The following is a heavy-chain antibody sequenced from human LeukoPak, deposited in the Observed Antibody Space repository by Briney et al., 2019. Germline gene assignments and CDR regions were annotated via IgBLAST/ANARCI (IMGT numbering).Heavy chain of an antibody. CDR3: ARYFDSSGRDVFDI. CDR2: IYYSGST. D-gene: IGHD3-22*01. J-gene: IGHJ3*02. CDR1: GGSISSGGYH. Sequence: SQTLSLTCTVSGGSISSGGYHWSWIRQHPGKGLEWLGYIYYSGSTYYNPSLKSRVTISVDTSKNQFSLKLSSVTAADTAVYYCARYFDSSGRDVFDIWGQGTLVTVSS. V-gene: IGHV4-31*03.